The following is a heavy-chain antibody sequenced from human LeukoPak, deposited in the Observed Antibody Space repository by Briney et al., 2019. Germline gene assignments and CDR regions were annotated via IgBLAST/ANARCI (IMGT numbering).Heavy chain of an antibody. J-gene: IGHJ4*02. CDR1: GFTFDNYG. CDR2: LQYDGSNK. D-gene: IGHD2-15*01. Sequence: GGSLRLSCAASGFTFDNYGMHWVRQAPGKGLEWVAFLQYDGSNKYYADSVKGQFTISRDNSKNTLYLQMNSLRPEDTAVYYCAKGGEYCRGGSCYDYWGQGALVTVS. CDR3: AKGGEYCRGGSCYDY. V-gene: IGHV3-30*02.